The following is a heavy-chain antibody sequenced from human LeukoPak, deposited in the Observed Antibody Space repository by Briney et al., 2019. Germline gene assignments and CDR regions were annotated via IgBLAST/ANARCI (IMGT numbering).Heavy chain of an antibody. D-gene: IGHD3-10*01. CDR2: IYSGGST. Sequence: PGGSLSLSCAPSELTPSDIYMSWIRQAPGRGPGGVSFIYSGGSTYYADSVKGQFTIARDNAKNTLYLQMNSLRVEDTAVYYCAKSGERRRPYYFDYWGQGTLVTVSS. V-gene: IGHV3-53*01. CDR1: ELTPSDIY. J-gene: IGHJ4*02. CDR3: AKSGERRRPYYFDY.